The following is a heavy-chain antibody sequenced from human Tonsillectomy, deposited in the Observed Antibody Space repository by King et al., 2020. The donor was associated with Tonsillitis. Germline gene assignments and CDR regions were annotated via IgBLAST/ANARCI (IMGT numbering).Heavy chain of an antibody. J-gene: IGHJ4*02. CDR2: INHSGST. D-gene: IGHD3-9*01. V-gene: IGHV4-34*01. Sequence: VQLQQWGAGLLKPSETLSLTCAVYGGSFSGYYWSWIRQPPGKGLEWIGEINHSGSTNYNPSLQSRVTISVDTSKNQFSLKLSSVTAADTAVYYCARDRYDILTGYYRTSFDYWGQGTLVTVSS. CDR3: ARDRYDILTGYYRTSFDY. CDR1: GGSFSGYY.